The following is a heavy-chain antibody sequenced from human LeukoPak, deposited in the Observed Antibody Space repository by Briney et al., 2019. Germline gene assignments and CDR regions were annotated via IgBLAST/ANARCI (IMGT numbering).Heavy chain of an antibody. CDR2: IYPGDSDT. CDR1: GYSFTSYW. CDR3: ARRIAVAGTAFDY. V-gene: IGHV5-51*01. Sequence: GESLKISCKGSGYSFTSYWIGWVRQLPGKGLEWMGIIYPGDSDTRYSPSFQGQVTISADKSISTAYLQWSSLKASDTAMYYCARRIAVAGTAFDYWGQGTLVTVSS. D-gene: IGHD6-19*01. J-gene: IGHJ4*02.